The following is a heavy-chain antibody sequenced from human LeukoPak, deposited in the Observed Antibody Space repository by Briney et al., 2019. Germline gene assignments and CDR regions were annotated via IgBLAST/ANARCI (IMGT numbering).Heavy chain of an antibody. J-gene: IGHJ4*02. Sequence: PGGSLRLSCAASGFTFSDHFLDRVRQAPGKGLEWVGRTRNKANSYITEYAASVKCRFTITRDNSKNSLYLQMSSLKTDGTAMYYCASIRGTFGYWGQGTLVTVSS. CDR3: ASIRGTFGY. V-gene: IGHV3-72*01. CDR2: TRNKANSYIT. D-gene: IGHD1-26*01. CDR1: GFTFSDHF.